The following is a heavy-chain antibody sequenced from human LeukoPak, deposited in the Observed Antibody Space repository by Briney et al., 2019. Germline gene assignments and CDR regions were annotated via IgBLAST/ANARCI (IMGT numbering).Heavy chain of an antibody. V-gene: IGHV3-30*18. CDR2: ISYDGSKK. CDR1: GFMFSHFG. CDR3: VKEGRDTTFGVLVPFDY. Sequence: GGSLRLSCEASGFMFSHFGIHWVRQAPGKGLEWVAVISYDGSKKYYADSVEGRFTISRDNSKKTVHLQMNSLRAEDTAAYYCVKEGRDTTFGVLVPFDYWGQGALVIVSS. D-gene: IGHD3-3*01. J-gene: IGHJ4*02.